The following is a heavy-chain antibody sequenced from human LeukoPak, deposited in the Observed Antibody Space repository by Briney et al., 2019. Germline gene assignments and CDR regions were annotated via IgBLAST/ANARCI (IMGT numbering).Heavy chain of an antibody. J-gene: IGHJ4*02. CDR2: ISYDGSEK. CDR1: GFTFSSYP. Sequence: TGGSLRLSCAASGFTFSSYPMHWVRQAPGKGLEWVVVISYDGSEKHYADPVKGRFTISRDNSKNTLYLQMNSLRAEDTAVYYCAREGSSGYYPYWGQGILVTVSS. CDR3: AREGSSGYYPY. V-gene: IGHV3-30-3*01. D-gene: IGHD3-22*01.